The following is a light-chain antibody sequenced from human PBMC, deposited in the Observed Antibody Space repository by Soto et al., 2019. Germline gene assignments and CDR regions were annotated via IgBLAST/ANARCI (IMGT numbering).Light chain of an antibody. J-gene: IGLJ3*02. Sequence: QPVLTQSSSASASLGSSVKLTCTLSSGHSSYIIAWHQQQPGKAPRYLMKLEGSGSYNKGGGVPDRFSGSSSGADRYLTISNLQSEDEADYYCDTWDSNPPWVFGGGTKLTVL. V-gene: IGLV4-60*03. CDR3: DTWDSNPPWV. CDR2: LEGSGSY. CDR1: SGHSSYI.